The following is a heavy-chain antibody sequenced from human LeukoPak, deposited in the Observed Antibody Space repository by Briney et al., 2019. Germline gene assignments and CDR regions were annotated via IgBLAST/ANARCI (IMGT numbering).Heavy chain of an antibody. V-gene: IGHV3-20*04. J-gene: IGHJ6*03. Sequence: GGSLRLSCAASGFTFSSYGMSWVRQVPGKGLEWVSGINWNGDSTGYVDSVKGRFTISRDNAKNSLYLHMNSLRAEDTAFYYCARETGTLDYYYYMDVWGKGTTVTVSS. CDR2: INWNGDST. CDR1: GFTFSSYG. CDR3: ARETGTLDYYYYMDV. D-gene: IGHD1-1*01.